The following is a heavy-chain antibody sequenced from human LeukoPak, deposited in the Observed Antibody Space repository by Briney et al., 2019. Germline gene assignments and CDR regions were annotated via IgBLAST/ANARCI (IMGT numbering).Heavy chain of an antibody. CDR3: AREGHYYTSGSGAFDI. Sequence: PSETLSLTCTVSRGSISTYYWNWIRQPPGKGLEWIGYIYYTGTTDYNPSLKSRVTMSVDTSRNQFSLKLSSVTTADTAVYYCAREGHYYTSGSGAFDIWGQGTMITVSS. CDR1: RGSISTYY. CDR2: IYYTGTT. V-gene: IGHV4-59*01. D-gene: IGHD3-10*01. J-gene: IGHJ3*02.